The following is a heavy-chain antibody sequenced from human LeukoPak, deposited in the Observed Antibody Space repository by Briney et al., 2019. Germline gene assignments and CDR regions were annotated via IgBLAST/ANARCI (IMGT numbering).Heavy chain of an antibody. J-gene: IGHJ6*03. V-gene: IGHV1-69*13. D-gene: IGHD5-18*01. CDR3: ARDRGYSYAKKSSEYYYMDV. CDR1: GGTFSNYA. CDR2: IIPIFGTT. Sequence: SVKVSCKASGGTFSNYAISWVRQAPGQGLEWMGGIIPIFGTTTYAQKLQGRVRITADESTSTAYMELSSLRSEDTAVYYCARDRGYSYAKKSSEYYYMDVWGKGTTVTMSS.